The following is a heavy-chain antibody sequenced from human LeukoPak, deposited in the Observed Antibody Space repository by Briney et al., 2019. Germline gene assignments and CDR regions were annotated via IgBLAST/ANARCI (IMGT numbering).Heavy chain of an antibody. CDR2: INPNSGGT. Sequence: ASVKVSCKASGYTFTGYYMHWVRQAPGQGHEWMGWINPNSGGTNYAQKFQGRVTMTRDTSFSTAYMELSRLRSDDTAVYYCATGETNWSPTTPGNWFDPWGQGTLVTVSS. CDR1: GYTFTGYY. J-gene: IGHJ5*02. V-gene: IGHV1-2*02. D-gene: IGHD1-20*01. CDR3: ATGETNWSPTTPGNWFDP.